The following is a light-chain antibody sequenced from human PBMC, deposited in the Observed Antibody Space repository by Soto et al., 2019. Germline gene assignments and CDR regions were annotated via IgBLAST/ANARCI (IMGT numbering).Light chain of an antibody. V-gene: IGKV3-20*01. CDR3: QVYCNLPPWT. Sequence: EIVLTQSPGTLSLSPGERATLSCRASQSFSSSQLAWYQQKPGQAPRLVVYDASTRATGIQDRFSGSGSGTDFTLTISRLEPEDFAVYHCQVYCNLPPWTFGQGTRVEIK. J-gene: IGKJ1*01. CDR1: QSFSSSQ. CDR2: DAS.